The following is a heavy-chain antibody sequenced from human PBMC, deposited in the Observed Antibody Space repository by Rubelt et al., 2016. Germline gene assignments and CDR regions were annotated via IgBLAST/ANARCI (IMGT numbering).Heavy chain of an antibody. CDR2: IDYSGNT. J-gene: IGHJ4*02. CDR3: ARASSGSPRFGFDY. D-gene: IGHD6-25*01. Sequence: QLQLQESGPGLVKPSETLSLTCTVSGGSISSTTYYWGWIRQPPGTGLEWIGSIDYSGNTYYNPSLKSRVTISIDTPKTQFSLKLGAVTAADTAVYYCARASSGSPRFGFDYWGQGTLVTVSS. V-gene: IGHV4-39*07. CDR1: GGSISSTTYY.